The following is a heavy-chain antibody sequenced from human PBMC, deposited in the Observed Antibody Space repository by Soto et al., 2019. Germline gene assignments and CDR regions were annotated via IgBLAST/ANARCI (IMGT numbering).Heavy chain of an antibody. J-gene: IGHJ5*02. CDR3: AREYSSRWYNWFDP. CDR2: ISSSSSTI. D-gene: IGHD6-13*01. Sequence: SQTLACAAAKFTCTGYSGNWISQTPGKGLEWVSYISSSSSTIYYAESVKGRFTISRDNAKNSLYLQMNSLRAEDTAVYYCAREYSSRWYNWFDPWGQGTLVTVSS. V-gene: IGHV3-48*01. CDR1: KFTCTGYS.